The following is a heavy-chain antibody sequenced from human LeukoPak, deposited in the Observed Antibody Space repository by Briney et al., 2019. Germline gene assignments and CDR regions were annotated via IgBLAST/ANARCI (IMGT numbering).Heavy chain of an antibody. Sequence: ASVKVSCKASGYTFTSYYMHWVRQAPGQGLEWMGIINPSGGSTSYAQKFQGRVTMTRDTSTSTVYMELSSLRSEDTAVYYCARGPNTNIATAGWFDPWGQGTLVTVSS. CDR3: ARGPNTNIATAGWFDP. CDR2: INPSGGST. J-gene: IGHJ5*02. V-gene: IGHV1-46*01. CDR1: GYTFTSYY. D-gene: IGHD6-13*01.